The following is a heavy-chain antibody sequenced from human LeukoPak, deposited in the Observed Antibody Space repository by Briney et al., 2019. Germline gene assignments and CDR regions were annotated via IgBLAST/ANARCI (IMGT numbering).Heavy chain of an antibody. D-gene: IGHD3-10*01. J-gene: IGHJ4*02. V-gene: IGHV3-23*01. CDR3: AKERASLWFGESHRGFDY. Sequence: PGGSLRLSCAASGFTFSSYAMSWVRQAPGKGLEWVSAISGSGGSTYYADSVKGRFTISRDNSKNTLYLQMNSLRAEDTAVYYCAKERASLWFGESHRGFDYWGQGTLVTVSS. CDR2: ISGSGGST. CDR1: GFTFSSYA.